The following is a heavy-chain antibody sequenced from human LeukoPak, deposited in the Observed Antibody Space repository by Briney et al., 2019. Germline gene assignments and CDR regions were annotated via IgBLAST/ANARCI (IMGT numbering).Heavy chain of an antibody. D-gene: IGHD6-19*01. Sequence: GSLRLSCAASGFTFSSYEMNWVRQSPGKGLEWIGEINQSGSTNYNPSLKSRVTISVDTSKNQFSLKLSSVTAADTAVYYCARDQGQWLASYYYYMDVWGKGTTVTISS. CDR3: ARDQGQWLASYYYYMDV. CDR1: GFTFSSYE. CDR2: INQSGST. J-gene: IGHJ6*03. V-gene: IGHV4-34*01.